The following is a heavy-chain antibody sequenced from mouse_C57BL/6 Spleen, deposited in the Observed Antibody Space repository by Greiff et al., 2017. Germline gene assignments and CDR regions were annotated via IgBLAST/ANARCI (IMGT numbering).Heavy chain of an antibody. Sequence: EVQGVESGGGLVKPGGSLKLSCAASGFTFSSYTLSWVRQTPEKRLEWVATISGGGGNTYSPYSVKGRFTISRDNAKHTLYLQMSSLRSEDTALYYCARGVEGLAYWGQGTLVTVSA. J-gene: IGHJ3*01. CDR2: ISGGGGNT. V-gene: IGHV5-9*01. CDR1: GFTFSSYT. D-gene: IGHD3-3*01. CDR3: ARGVEGLAY.